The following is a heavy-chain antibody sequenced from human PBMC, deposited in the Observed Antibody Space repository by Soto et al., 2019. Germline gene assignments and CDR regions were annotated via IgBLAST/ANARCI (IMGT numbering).Heavy chain of an antibody. J-gene: IGHJ6*02. CDR2: ISYDGSNK. CDR1: GFTFSSYG. CDR3: AKGPAIVLVPAAMNYYYGMDV. Sequence: QVQLVESGGGVVQPGRSLRLSCAASGFTFSSYGMHWVRQAPGKGLGWVAVISYDGSNKYYADTVKGRFTISRDNSKNTLYLQINSLRAEDTAVYYCAKGPAIVLVPAAMNYYYGMDVWGQGTTVTVSS. V-gene: IGHV3-30*18. D-gene: IGHD2-2*01.